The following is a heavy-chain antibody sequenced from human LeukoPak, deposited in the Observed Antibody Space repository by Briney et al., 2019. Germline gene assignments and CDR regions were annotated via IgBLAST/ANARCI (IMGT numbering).Heavy chain of an antibody. D-gene: IGHD2-15*01. CDR3: VRSLSGGSYGY. Sequence: ASVKVSCTASGYTFTSYFLHWVRQAPGQGLEWMGIINPSTGSTTYAQKFQGRVTLTRDTSTRTVYMELSSLRSEDTAVYYCVRSLSGGSYGYWGQGTLVTVSS. CDR1: GYTFTSYF. CDR2: INPSTGST. V-gene: IGHV1-46*01. J-gene: IGHJ4*02.